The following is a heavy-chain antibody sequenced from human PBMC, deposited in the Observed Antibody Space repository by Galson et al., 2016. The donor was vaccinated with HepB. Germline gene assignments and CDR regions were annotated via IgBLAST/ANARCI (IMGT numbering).Heavy chain of an antibody. J-gene: IGHJ6*02. V-gene: IGHV3-9*01. CDR2: ISWNSGSI. CDR3: AKGGGSISRWGMDV. CDR1: GFTFEDYA. Sequence: SLRLSCAASGFTFEDYAMFWVRQAPGKGLEWVSGISWNSGSIDYADSVKGRFTISRDDARNSLYLQMSSLRAEDTALYYCAKGGGSISRWGMDVWGQGTTVTVSS. D-gene: IGHD2-2*01.